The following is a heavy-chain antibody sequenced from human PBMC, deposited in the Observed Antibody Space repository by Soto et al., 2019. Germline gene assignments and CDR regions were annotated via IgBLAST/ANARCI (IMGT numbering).Heavy chain of an antibody. V-gene: IGHV3-53*01. Sequence: GGSLRLSCAASGFTVSSNYMSWVRQAPGKGLEWVSVIYSGGSTYYADSVKGRFTISRDNSKNTLYLQMNSLRAEDTAVYYCARDSSGYYLDYWGQGTLVTVSS. CDR3: ARDSSGYYLDY. J-gene: IGHJ4*02. D-gene: IGHD3-22*01. CDR2: IYSGGST. CDR1: GFTVSSNY.